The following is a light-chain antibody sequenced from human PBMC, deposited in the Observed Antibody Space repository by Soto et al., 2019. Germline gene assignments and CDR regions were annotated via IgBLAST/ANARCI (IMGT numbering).Light chain of an antibody. CDR2: EVS. CDR3: QVWDSSSDLPNYV. CDR1: SSDVGGYNY. J-gene: IGLJ1*01. Sequence: QSVLTQPASVSGSPGQSITISCTGTSSDVGGYNYVSWYQQHPGKAPKLMIYEVSNRPSGVSNRFSGSKSGNTASLTISGLQAEDEADYYCQVWDSSSDLPNYVFGTGTKVTVL. V-gene: IGLV2-14*01.